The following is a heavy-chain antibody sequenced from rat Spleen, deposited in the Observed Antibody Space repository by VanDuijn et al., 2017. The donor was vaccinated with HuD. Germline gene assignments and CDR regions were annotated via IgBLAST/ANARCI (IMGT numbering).Heavy chain of an antibody. D-gene: IGHD1-5*01. J-gene: IGHJ4*01. CDR1: GFTFSNYY. V-gene: IGHV5-29*01. CDR2: ISYDGSGT. CDR3: ARRVGTTGVMDA. Sequence: EVQLVESGGGLVQPGRSLKLSCAASGFTFSNYYMAWVRQAPTKGLEWVATISYDGSGTYYRDSVKGRFTISRDNAKSTLYLQMDSLRSEDTATYYGARRVGTTGVMDAWGQGASVTVSS.